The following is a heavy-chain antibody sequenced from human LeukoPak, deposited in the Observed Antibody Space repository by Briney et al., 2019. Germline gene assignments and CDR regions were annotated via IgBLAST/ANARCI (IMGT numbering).Heavy chain of an antibody. CDR2: MNPNSGNT. CDR1: GYTFTSYD. J-gene: IGHJ6*03. Sequence: GASVTVSFKSSGYTFTSYDINWVRQPTAQGLEWVGWMNPNSGNTGYAQKFQGRVTITRHTSISTDYMELSSLRSEDTAVYYCARLYSSGWYHHYYYYYMDVWGKGTTVTVSS. V-gene: IGHV1-8*03. CDR3: ARLYSSGWYHHYYYYYMDV. D-gene: IGHD6-19*01.